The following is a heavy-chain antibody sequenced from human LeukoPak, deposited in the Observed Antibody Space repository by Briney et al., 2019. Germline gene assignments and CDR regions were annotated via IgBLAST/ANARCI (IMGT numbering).Heavy chain of an antibody. J-gene: IGHJ5*02. CDR3: ATVGGSSWWLYNWFDP. CDR1: GYTLTELS. Sequence: ASVKVPCKVSGYTLTELSMHWVRQAPGKGLEWMGGFDPEDGETIYAQKFQGRVTMTEDTSTDTAYMELSSLRSEDTAVYYCATVGGSSWWLYNWFDPWGQGTLVTVSS. V-gene: IGHV1-24*01. D-gene: IGHD6-13*01. CDR2: FDPEDGET.